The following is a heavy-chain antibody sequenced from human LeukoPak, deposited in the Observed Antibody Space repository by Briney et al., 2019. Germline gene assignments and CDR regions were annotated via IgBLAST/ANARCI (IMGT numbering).Heavy chain of an antibody. J-gene: IGHJ4*02. V-gene: IGHV1-2*02. D-gene: IGHD6-19*01. Sequence: ASVKVSCKASGSTFTGYYMHWVRQATGQGLGRMGWINPNSGGTNYAQKFQGRVTMTRDTSISTAYMELSRLRSDDTAVYYCARDLWGHGVAGTGYWGQGTLVTVSS. CDR2: INPNSGGT. CDR3: ARDLWGHGVAGTGY. CDR1: GSTFTGYY.